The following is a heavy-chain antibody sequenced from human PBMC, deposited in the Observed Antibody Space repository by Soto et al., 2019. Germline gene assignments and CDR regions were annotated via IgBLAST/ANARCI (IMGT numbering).Heavy chain of an antibody. Sequence: QVQLVESGGGVVQPGRSLRLSCEASGFTFSSYGIHWVRQAPGKGLEWVAVISYDGNKKYHADSVKGRFTISRDNSKNTLYLQMNSLREEDTAVYYCAKDRVSAARYGMDVWAQGTTVTVSS. V-gene: IGHV3-30*18. CDR3: AKDRVSAARYGMDV. CDR1: GFTFSSYG. CDR2: ISYDGNKK. J-gene: IGHJ6*02. D-gene: IGHD6-6*01.